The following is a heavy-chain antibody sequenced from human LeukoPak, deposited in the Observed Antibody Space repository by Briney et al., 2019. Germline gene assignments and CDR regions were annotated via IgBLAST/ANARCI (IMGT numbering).Heavy chain of an antibody. CDR2: INPSGGST. CDR1: GYTFTSYY. CDR3: ARVPKGGITIFGVFDY. Sequence: ASVKVSCTASGYTFTSYYMHWVRQAPGQGLEWMGIINPSGGSTSYAQKFQGRVTMTRDTSTSTVYMELSSLRSEDTAVYYCARVPKGGITIFGVFDYWGQGTLVTVSS. V-gene: IGHV1-46*01. D-gene: IGHD3-3*01. J-gene: IGHJ4*02.